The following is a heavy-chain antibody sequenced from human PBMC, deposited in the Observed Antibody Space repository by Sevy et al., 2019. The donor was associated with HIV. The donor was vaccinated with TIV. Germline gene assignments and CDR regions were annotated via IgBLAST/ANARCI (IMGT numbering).Heavy chain of an antibody. D-gene: IGHD1-26*01. J-gene: IGHJ4*02. Sequence: SETLSLTCAVYGGSFSGYYWSWIRQPPGKGLEWIGEINHSGSTNYNPSLKSRVTISVDTSKNQFSLKLSSVTDADTAVYYCARGQLRLRGYFDYWGQGTLVTVSS. CDR1: GGSFSGYY. CDR2: INHSGST. CDR3: ARGQLRLRGYFDY. V-gene: IGHV4-34*01.